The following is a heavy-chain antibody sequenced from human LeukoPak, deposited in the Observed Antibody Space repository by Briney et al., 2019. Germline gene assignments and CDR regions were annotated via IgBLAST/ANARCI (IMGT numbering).Heavy chain of an antibody. V-gene: IGHV4-59*08. CDR2: IYYSGST. CDR3: ASWSGSYPYYFDY. D-gene: IGHD1-26*01. Sequence: PETMSLTCTVSGGSISSYYWSWIRQPPGKGLEWIGYIYYSGSTNYNPSLKSRVTISVDTSKNQFSLKLSSLTAADTAVYYCASWSGSYPYYFDYWGQGTLVTVSS. CDR1: GGSISSYY. J-gene: IGHJ4*02.